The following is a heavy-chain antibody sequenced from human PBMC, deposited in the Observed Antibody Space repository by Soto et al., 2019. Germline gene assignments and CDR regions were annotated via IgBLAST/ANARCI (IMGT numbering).Heavy chain of an antibody. CDR2: IIPIINIV. CDR1: GGTFITST. CDR3: AREGGSSWPNWFDP. Sequence: QVHLVQSGAEVKKPGSSVKVSCKASGGTFITSTISWVRQAPGQGPEWMGRIIPIINIVNNAQKFQGRVTITADKSTSTAYMELSSLRSDDTAAYYCAREGGSSWPNWFDPWGQGTLVTVSS. V-gene: IGHV1-69*02. J-gene: IGHJ5*02. D-gene: IGHD6-13*01.